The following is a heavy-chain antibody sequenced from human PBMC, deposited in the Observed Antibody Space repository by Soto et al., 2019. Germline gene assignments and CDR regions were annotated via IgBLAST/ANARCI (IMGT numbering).Heavy chain of an antibody. D-gene: IGHD6-13*01. CDR2: INHSGST. V-gene: IGHV4-34*01. Sequence: SETLSLTCAVYGGSFSGYYWSWIRQPPGKGLEWIGEINHSGSTNYNPSLKSRVTISVDTSKNQFSLKLSSVTAADTAVYYCARRRAIAAAAPSYFDYWGQGTLVTVSS. CDR3: ARRRAIAAAAPSYFDY. J-gene: IGHJ4*02. CDR1: GGSFSGYY.